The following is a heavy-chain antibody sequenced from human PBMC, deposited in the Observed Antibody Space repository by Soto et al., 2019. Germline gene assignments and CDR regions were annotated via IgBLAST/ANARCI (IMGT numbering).Heavy chain of an antibody. CDR1: GFTFSSYG. D-gene: IGHD3-22*01. V-gene: IGHV3-30*18. Sequence: PGGSLRLSCAASGFTFSSYGMHWVRQAPGKGLEWVAVISYDGSNKYYADSVKGRFTISRDNSKNTLYLQMNSLRAEDTAVYYCAKIDGVTMIVGTIDYWGQGTLVTVSS. CDR2: ISYDGSNK. J-gene: IGHJ4*02. CDR3: AKIDGVTMIVGTIDY.